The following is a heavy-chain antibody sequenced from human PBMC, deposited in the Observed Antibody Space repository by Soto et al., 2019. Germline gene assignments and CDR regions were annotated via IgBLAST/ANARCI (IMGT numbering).Heavy chain of an antibody. D-gene: IGHD3-3*01. Sequence: LSLTCTVSGGSISSYYWSWIRQPPGKGLEWIGYIYYSGSTNYNPSLKSRVTISVDTSKNQFSLKLSSVTAADTAVYYCARSEGYDFWSGYPNWGQGTLVTVSS. CDR3: ARSEGYDFWSGYPN. J-gene: IGHJ4*02. CDR1: GGSISSYY. V-gene: IGHV4-59*08. CDR2: IYYSGST.